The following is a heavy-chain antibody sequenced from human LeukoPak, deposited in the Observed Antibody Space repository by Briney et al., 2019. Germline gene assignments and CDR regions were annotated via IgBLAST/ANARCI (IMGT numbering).Heavy chain of an antibody. D-gene: IGHD2-15*01. J-gene: IGHJ4*02. CDR3: ARDGVVVAANDY. CDR2: ISSSSSYI. CDR1: GFTFSSYS. V-gene: IGHV3-21*01. Sequence: GGSLRLSCAASGFTFSSYSMNWVRQAPGKGLEWVSSISSSSSYIYYADSVKGRFTISRDNAKNSLYLQMNSLRAEDTAVHYCARDGVVVAANDYWGQGTLVTVPA.